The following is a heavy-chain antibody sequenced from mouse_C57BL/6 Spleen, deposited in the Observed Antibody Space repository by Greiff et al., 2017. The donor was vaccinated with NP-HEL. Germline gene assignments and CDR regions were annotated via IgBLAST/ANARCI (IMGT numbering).Heavy chain of an antibody. D-gene: IGHD2-12*01. Sequence: QVQLQQPGAELVKPGASVKLSCKASGYTFTSYWMQWVKQRPGQGLEWIGEIDPSDSYTNYNQKFKGKATLTVDTSSSTAYMQLSSLTSEDSAVYYCARGDSPNQAWFAYWGQGTLVTVSA. V-gene: IGHV1-50*01. J-gene: IGHJ3*01. CDR3: ARGDSPNQAWFAY. CDR2: IDPSDSYT. CDR1: GYTFTSYW.